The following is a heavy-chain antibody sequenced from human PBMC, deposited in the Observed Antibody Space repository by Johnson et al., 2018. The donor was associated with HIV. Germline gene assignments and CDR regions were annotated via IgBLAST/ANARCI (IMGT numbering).Heavy chain of an antibody. V-gene: IGHV3-23*04. CDR2: ISGSGGST. D-gene: IGHD1-26*01. CDR3: AKAFEPLGGSFLDAFDI. Sequence: VQLVESGGGLVQPGGSLRLSCAASGFTFSSYAMSWVRQAPGKGLEWVSAISGSGGSTYYADSVKGRFTISRDNSKNTLYLQMNNLRAEDTAVYYCAKAFEPLGGSFLDAFDIWGQGTMVTVSS. CDR1: GFTFSSYA. J-gene: IGHJ3*02.